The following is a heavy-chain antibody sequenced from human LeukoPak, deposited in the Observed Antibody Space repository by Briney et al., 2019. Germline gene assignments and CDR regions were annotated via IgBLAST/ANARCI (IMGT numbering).Heavy chain of an antibody. CDR3: ARAALAAAGTGYFQH. V-gene: IGHV3-30*04. Sequence: PGGSLRLSCAASGFTFSSYAMHWVRQAPGKGLEWVTVISYDGSNEYYADSVKGRFTISRDNSKNTLHLQMNSLRAEDTAVYYCARAALAAAGTGYFQHWGQGTLVTVSS. D-gene: IGHD6-13*01. CDR1: GFTFSSYA. J-gene: IGHJ1*01. CDR2: ISYDGSNE.